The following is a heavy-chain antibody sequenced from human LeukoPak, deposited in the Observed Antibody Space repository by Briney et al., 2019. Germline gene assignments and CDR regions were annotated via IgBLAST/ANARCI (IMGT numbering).Heavy chain of an antibody. Sequence: PGGSLRLSCAASGFTVITNDMTWVRQAPGKGLEWVSVLYSDGNTKYAESVQGRFTISRDNSNNTLYLEMNSLSPDDTAVYYCARGVEPLAANTLAYWGQGTLVTVSS. J-gene: IGHJ4*02. CDR3: ARGVEPLAANTLAY. CDR2: LYSDGNT. V-gene: IGHV3-53*01. CDR1: GFTVITND. D-gene: IGHD1-14*01.